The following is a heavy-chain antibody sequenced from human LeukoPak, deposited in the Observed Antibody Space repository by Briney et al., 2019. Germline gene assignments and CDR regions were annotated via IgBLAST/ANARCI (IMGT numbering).Heavy chain of an antibody. CDR3: ARVSTLQYYYYMDV. J-gene: IGHJ6*03. V-gene: IGHV4-59*01. CDR2: IYRSGST. Sequence: PSETLSLTXTVSGGSISSYYWSWIRQPPGKGLECIGYIYRSGSTNYNPSLKSRVTISVDTSNKQFSLKLSSVTAADTAVYYCARVSTLQYYYYMDVWGKGTTVTVSS. CDR1: GGSISSYY.